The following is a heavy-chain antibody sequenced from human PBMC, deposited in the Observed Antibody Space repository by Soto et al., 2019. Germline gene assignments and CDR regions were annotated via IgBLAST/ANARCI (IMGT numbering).Heavy chain of an antibody. V-gene: IGHV1-8*01. J-gene: IGHJ4*02. CDR3: ARVVRFFGGHAGY. CDR1: GYTFTEFD. Sequence: ASVKVSCKTSGYTFTEFDINWVRQAPGQGLEWMGWMNTNTGNTGYAQKFQGRVTMTRDTSISKAYMELRRLRSEDTAVYYCARVVRFFGGHAGYWGQGTLVTVSS. CDR2: MNTNTGNT. D-gene: IGHD3-3*01.